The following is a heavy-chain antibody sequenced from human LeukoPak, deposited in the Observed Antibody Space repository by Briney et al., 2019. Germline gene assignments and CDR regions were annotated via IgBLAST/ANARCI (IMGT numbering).Heavy chain of an antibody. CDR1: GYSFTSYW. V-gene: IGHV5-51*01. CDR2: IYPGDSDT. CDR3: ARRLGYCSGGSCYGFDY. Sequence: GESLKISCMGSGYSFTSYWIGWVRQMPGKGLEWMGIIYPGDSDTRYSPSFQGQVTISADKSISTAYLQWSSLKASDTAMYYCARRLGYCSGGSCYGFDYWGQGTLVTVSS. J-gene: IGHJ4*02. D-gene: IGHD2-15*01.